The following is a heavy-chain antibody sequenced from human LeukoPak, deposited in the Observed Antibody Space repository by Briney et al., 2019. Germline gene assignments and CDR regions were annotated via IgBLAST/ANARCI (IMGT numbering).Heavy chain of an antibody. Sequence: GGSLRLSCVASGFTFSDYYMSWVRQPPGKGLEWVANIKQDGSEKYYVDSVKGRFTISRDNAKNSLYLQMSSLRAEDTAVYYCARSASAPTKFD. D-gene: IGHD1-14*01. CDR3: ARSASAPTKFD. J-gene: IGHJ2*01. V-gene: IGHV3-7*01. CDR1: GFTFSDYY. CDR2: IKQDGSEK.